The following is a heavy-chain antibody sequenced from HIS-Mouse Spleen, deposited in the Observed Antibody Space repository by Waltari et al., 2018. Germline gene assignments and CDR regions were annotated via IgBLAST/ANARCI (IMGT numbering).Heavy chain of an antibody. V-gene: IGHV4-39*07. CDR2: IYCSGGT. Sequence: QLQLQESGPGLVKPSETLSLTCTVSGGSISSSSYYWGWIRQPPGKGLEWIGSIYCSGGTYYHTSPKRRVTTSVDTSKNQFSLTLSSVTAADTAVYYCAREIPYSSSWYDWYFDLWGRGTLVTVSS. CDR3: AREIPYSSSWYDWYFDL. J-gene: IGHJ2*01. CDR1: GGSISSSSYY. D-gene: IGHD6-13*01.